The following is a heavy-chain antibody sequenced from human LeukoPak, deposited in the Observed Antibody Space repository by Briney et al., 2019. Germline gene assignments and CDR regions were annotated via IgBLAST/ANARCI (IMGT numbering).Heavy chain of an antibody. V-gene: IGHV1-18*01. CDR1: GYTFTSYG. D-gene: IGHD3-3*01. CDR2: ISAYNGNT. Sequence: GASVKVSCRASGYTFTSYGISWVRQAPGQGLEWMGWISAYNGNTNYAQKLQGRVTMTTDTSTSTAYMELRSLRSDDTAVYYCARDPSPYYDFWSGYLPWGQGTLVTVSS. CDR3: ARDPSPYYDFWSGYLP. J-gene: IGHJ5*02.